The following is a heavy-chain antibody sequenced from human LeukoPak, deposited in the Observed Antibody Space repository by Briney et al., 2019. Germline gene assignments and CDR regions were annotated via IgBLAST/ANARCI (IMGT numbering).Heavy chain of an antibody. D-gene: IGHD2-2*01. CDR1: GGTFSSYA. CDR2: IIPIFGTA. CDR3: ASMAKQYCSSTSCSGGY. V-gene: IGHV1-69*13. Sequence: SVKVSCKASGGTFSSYAISWVRQAPGQGLEWMGGIIPIFGTANYAQKFQGRVTITADESTSTAYMELSSLRSEDTAVYYCASMAKQYCSSTSCSGGYWGQGTLVTVSS. J-gene: IGHJ4*02.